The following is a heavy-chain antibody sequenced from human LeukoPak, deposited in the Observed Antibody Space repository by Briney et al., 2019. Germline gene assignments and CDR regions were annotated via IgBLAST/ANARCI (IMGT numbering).Heavy chain of an antibody. D-gene: IGHD6-19*01. CDR2: ISGSGDST. Sequence: GGSLRLSCAASGFTFNNYAMIWVRQAPGKGLEWVSLISGSGDSTYYTDSVKGRFTISRDSSMNTLYLEMNTLRAEDTALYYCAKAPDSTGWYNWFDPWGQGTLVTVSS. V-gene: IGHV3-23*01. CDR1: GFTFNNYA. J-gene: IGHJ5*02. CDR3: AKAPDSTGWYNWFDP.